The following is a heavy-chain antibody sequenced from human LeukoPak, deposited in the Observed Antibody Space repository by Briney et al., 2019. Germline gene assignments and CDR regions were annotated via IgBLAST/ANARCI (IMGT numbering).Heavy chain of an antibody. V-gene: IGHV3-48*03. Sequence: GGSLRLSCAASGFTFSSYEMNWVRQAPGKGLEWVSYISSSGSTIYYADSVKGRFTISRDNAKNSLYLQMNSLRAEDTAVYYCARGAESSSGWYGGYWNYYYYGMDVWGQGTTVTVSS. CDR3: ARGAESSSGWYGGYWNYYYYGMDV. CDR2: ISSSGSTI. CDR1: GFTFSSYE. J-gene: IGHJ6*02. D-gene: IGHD6-19*01.